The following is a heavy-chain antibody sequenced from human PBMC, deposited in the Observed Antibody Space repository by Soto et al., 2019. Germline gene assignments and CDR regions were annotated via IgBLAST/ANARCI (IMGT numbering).Heavy chain of an antibody. J-gene: IGHJ6*02. D-gene: IGHD3-10*02. Sequence: QVQLVQSGAEVKKPGSSVKVSCKASGGTFSSYAISWVRQAPGQGLEWMGGIIPIFGTANYAQKFQGRVTITADEPTSTAYMELSSLRSEDTAVYYCARMSGDSYPYYYYGMDVWGQGTTVTVSS. CDR3: ARMSGDSYPYYYYGMDV. CDR2: IIPIFGTA. CDR1: GGTFSSYA. V-gene: IGHV1-69*12.